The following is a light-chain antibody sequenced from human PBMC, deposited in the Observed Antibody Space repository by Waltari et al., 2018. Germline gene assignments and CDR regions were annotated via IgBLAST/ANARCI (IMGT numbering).Light chain of an antibody. CDR3: QQYDVLQYT. V-gene: IGKV1-33*01. J-gene: IGKJ3*01. CDR1: QDITNC. CDR2: DAS. Sequence: MTQSQSSLSASVGDKVTITCPASQDITNCLNWYQQKPGQAPKLLIYDASNLKTGVPSRFSGRGFGTDFTFTISSLQPEDVATYYCQQYDVLQYTFGPGTKVNLK.